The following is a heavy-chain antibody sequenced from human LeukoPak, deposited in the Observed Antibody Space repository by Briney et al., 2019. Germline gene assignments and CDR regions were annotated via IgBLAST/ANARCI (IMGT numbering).Heavy chain of an antibody. CDR3: ARDRAVVPAAMWYYYYGMDV. J-gene: IGHJ6*04. CDR1: GFTVSSNY. V-gene: IGHV3-66*01. D-gene: IGHD2-2*01. Sequence: GGSLRLSCAASGFTVSSNYMSWVRQAPGKGLEWVSVIYSGGRTYYADSMKGRFTISRDNSKNTLYLQMNSLRAEDTAVYYCARDRAVVPAAMWYYYYGMDVWGKGTTVTVSS. CDR2: IYSGGRT.